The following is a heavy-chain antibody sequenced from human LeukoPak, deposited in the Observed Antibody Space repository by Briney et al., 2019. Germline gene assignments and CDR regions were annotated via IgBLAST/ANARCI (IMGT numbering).Heavy chain of an antibody. Sequence: GGSLRLSCAASGFTFSTYIMNWVRQAPGKGLEWVSSISSSRSYIYYADSVKGRFTISRDNAKNSLYLQMNSLRAEDTAVYYCAREMGGYPFDYWGQGTLVTVSS. J-gene: IGHJ4*02. CDR1: GFTFSTYI. CDR2: ISSSRSYI. CDR3: AREMGGYPFDY. V-gene: IGHV3-21*01. D-gene: IGHD5-12*01.